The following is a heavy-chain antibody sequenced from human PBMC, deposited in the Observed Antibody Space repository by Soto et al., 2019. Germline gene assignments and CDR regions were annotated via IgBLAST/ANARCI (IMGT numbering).Heavy chain of an antibody. D-gene: IGHD3-22*01. CDR3: ASLLPPWPPMIVQTFTEGAFDI. J-gene: IGHJ3*02. Sequence: LVKVCCKASGGTFSSYAIIWLRQAPGQGLEWMGVIIPIFGTANYAQKFQGRVTITAYESTSTAYMELSSLRSEDTAVYYSASLLPPWPPMIVQTFTEGAFDISGQGTMVTVSS. CDR2: IIPIFGTA. V-gene: IGHV1-69*13. CDR1: GGTFSSYA.